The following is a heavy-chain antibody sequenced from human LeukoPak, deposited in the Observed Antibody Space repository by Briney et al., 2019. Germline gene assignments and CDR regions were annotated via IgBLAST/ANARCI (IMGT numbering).Heavy chain of an antibody. CDR3: ARRGYRNKFDY. J-gene: IGHJ4*02. D-gene: IGHD5-18*01. CDR2: INHSGST. Sequence: SETLCLTCAVCGGSFMGDYWSWIREPPGEGLEWIGEINHSGSTNYNPSLKSRVAISVDTSKNQFSLKLSSVTAADTAVYYCARRGYRNKFDYWGQGTLVTASS. CDR1: GGSFMGDY. V-gene: IGHV4-34*01.